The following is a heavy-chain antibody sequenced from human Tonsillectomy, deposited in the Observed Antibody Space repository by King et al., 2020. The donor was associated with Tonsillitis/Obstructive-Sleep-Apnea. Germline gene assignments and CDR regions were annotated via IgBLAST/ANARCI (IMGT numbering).Heavy chain of an antibody. CDR2: ISSSSSYT. CDR3: ARDMPRITIFGVVSGGWFDP. V-gene: IGHV3-11*05. CDR1: GFTFSDYY. Sequence: VQLVESGGGLVKPGGSLRLSCAASGFTFSDYYMSWIRQAPGKGLEWVSYISSSSSYTNYAESVKGRFTISRDNAKNSLYLQMNSLRAEDTAVYYCARDMPRITIFGVVSGGWFDPWGQGTLVTVSS. D-gene: IGHD3-3*01. J-gene: IGHJ5*02.